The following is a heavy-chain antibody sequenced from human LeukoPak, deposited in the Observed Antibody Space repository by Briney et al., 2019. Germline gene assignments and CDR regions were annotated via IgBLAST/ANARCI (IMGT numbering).Heavy chain of an antibody. CDR1: GFTFSDHE. V-gene: IGHV3-48*03. CDR3: ARVWFDA. CDR2: IDSSGTII. Sequence: GGSLGLSCAASGFTFSDHEMNWVRQAPGKGLEWLSYIDSSGTIIYDADSAKGRFTISRDNAKNSLYLQLSSLRVEDTAFYYCARVWFDAWGRGTLVTVSS. J-gene: IGHJ5*02.